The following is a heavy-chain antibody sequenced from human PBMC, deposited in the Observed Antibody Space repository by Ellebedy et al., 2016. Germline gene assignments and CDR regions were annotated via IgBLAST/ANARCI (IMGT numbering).Heavy chain of an antibody. V-gene: IGHV4-39*01. CDR3: ASRVNDAFDI. CDR2: IYYSGST. Sequence: SETLSLTXTVSGGSISSSSYYWGWIRQPPGKGLEWIGSIYYSGSTYYNPSLKSRVTISVDTSKNQLSLKLNSVTAADTAVYYCASRVNDAFDIWGQGTMVTVSS. J-gene: IGHJ3*02. CDR1: GGSISSSSYY.